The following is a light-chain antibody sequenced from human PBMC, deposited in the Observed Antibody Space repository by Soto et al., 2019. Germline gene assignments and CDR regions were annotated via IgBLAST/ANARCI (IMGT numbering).Light chain of an antibody. Sequence: QSVLTQPGSVSGSPGQSITISCTGGSSDIGGYNYVSWFQQHPGKAPKLMIYEVTNRPSGVSNRFSGAKSGSTASLTISGLQAEDEADYYCTSYTGSNNLVFGNGTKVTVL. CDR3: TSYTGSNNLV. CDR2: EVT. J-gene: IGLJ1*01. V-gene: IGLV2-14*01. CDR1: SSDIGGYNY.